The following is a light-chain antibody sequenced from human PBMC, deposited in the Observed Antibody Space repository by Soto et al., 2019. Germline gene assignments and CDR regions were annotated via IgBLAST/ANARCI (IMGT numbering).Light chain of an antibody. CDR3: SSYTYSSTLYV. CDR2: DVN. Sequence: QSALTQPASVSGSPGQSITISCTGTSSDVGGYNYVSWYQQHPGKAPKLMIYDVNNRPSGVSNRFSGSKSGNTASLTISGLQAEDEADYYCSSYTYSSTLYVFGTGTKLTVL. CDR1: SSDVGGYNY. V-gene: IGLV2-14*01. J-gene: IGLJ1*01.